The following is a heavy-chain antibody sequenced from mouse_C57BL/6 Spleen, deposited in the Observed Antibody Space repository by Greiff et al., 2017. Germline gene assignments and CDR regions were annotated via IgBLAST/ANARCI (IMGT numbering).Heavy chain of an antibody. CDR3: ARDRGYGSSSYLDY. J-gene: IGHJ2*01. Sequence: EVQVVESGGGLVKPGGSLKLSCAASGFTFSSYAMSWVRQTPEKRLEWVATISDGGSYTYYPDNVKGRFTISRDSAKNNLYLQMSHLKSEDTAMYYCARDRGYGSSSYLDYWGQGTTLTVSS. D-gene: IGHD1-1*01. CDR1: GFTFSSYA. V-gene: IGHV5-4*01. CDR2: ISDGGSYT.